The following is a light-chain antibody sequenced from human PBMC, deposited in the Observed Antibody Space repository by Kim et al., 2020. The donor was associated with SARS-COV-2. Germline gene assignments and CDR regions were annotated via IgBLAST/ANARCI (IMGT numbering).Light chain of an antibody. Sequence: VALGQTVRITCQGDSLRSYYATWYQQKPGQAPILVIYGKNNRPSGIPDRFSGSSSENTASLTITGTQAGDEADYYCNSRDSNDNVVFGGGTQLTVL. CDR2: GKN. V-gene: IGLV3-19*01. J-gene: IGLJ2*01. CDR1: SLRSYY. CDR3: NSRDSNDNVV.